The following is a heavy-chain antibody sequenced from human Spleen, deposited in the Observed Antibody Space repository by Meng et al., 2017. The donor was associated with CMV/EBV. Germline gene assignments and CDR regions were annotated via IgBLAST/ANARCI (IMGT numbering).Heavy chain of an antibody. V-gene: IGHV3-66*02. Sequence: GESLKISCAASGFSVGTNYMSWVRRAPGKGLECVSLIYTIYSGSETFYPDPVKGRFTITRDNSKDTLYLQMDRLRPEDTAIYYCAKGCSDYKCYIESWGQGALVTVSS. CDR2: IYTIYSGSET. CDR3: AKGCSDYKCYIES. CDR1: GFSVGTNY. J-gene: IGHJ4*02. D-gene: IGHD3-10*01.